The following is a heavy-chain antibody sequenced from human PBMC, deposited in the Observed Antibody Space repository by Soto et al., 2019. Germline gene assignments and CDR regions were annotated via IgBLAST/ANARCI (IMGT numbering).Heavy chain of an antibody. D-gene: IGHD5-12*01. V-gene: IGHV4-39*01. Sequence: NPSETLSLTCTVSGGSISSSSYYWGWIRQPPGKGLEWIGSIYYSGSTYYNPSLKSRVTISVDTSKNQFSLKLSSVTAADTAVYYCARHRVATIAPNWFDPWGQGTLVTVSS. CDR2: IYYSGST. CDR1: GGSISSSSYY. CDR3: ARHRVATIAPNWFDP. J-gene: IGHJ5*02.